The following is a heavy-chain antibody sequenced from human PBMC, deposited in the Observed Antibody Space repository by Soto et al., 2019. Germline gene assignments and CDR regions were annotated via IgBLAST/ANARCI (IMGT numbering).Heavy chain of an antibody. D-gene: IGHD2-15*01. CDR2: VYHSGSS. J-gene: IGHJ5*02. Sequence: PSETLSLTCAVAGGSISSSRWWSWVRQPPGKGLEWIGEVYHSGSSNYNPSLKSRVTISLDTSKNQFSLNLRSVTAADTAVYYCARDSCSGGSCYSSWFDPWGQGTLVTVSS. CDR1: GGSISSSRW. V-gene: IGHV4-4*02. CDR3: ARDSCSGGSCYSSWFDP.